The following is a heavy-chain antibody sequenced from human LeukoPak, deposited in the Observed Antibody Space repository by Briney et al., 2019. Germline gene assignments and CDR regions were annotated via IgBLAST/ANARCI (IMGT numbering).Heavy chain of an antibody. CDR3: ARGAGEPGLFLVGGEGRYYFDY. D-gene: IGHD1-26*01. CDR2: IYYSGST. CDR1: GGSISSYY. J-gene: IGHJ4*02. V-gene: IGHV4-59*01. Sequence: SETLSLTCTVSGGSISSYYWSWIRQPPGKGLEWIGYIYYSGSTNYNPSLKSRVTISVDTSKNQFSLKLSSVTAADTAVYYCARGAGEPGLFLVGGEGRYYFDYWGQGTLVTVSS.